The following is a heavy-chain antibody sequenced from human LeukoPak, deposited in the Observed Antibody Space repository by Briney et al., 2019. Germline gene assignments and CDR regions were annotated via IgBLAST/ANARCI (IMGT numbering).Heavy chain of an antibody. D-gene: IGHD3-16*01. CDR2: IYPGDSDT. Sequence: GESLKISCKGSGYNFTSYWVGWVRQMPGKGLEWMGIIYPGDSDTRYSPSFQGQVTISADKSIRTAYLQWSSLKASDTAMYYCARQVGNAYYAAYFDYWGQGTLVTVSS. J-gene: IGHJ4*02. V-gene: IGHV5-51*01. CDR1: GYNFTSYW. CDR3: ARQVGNAYYAAYFDY.